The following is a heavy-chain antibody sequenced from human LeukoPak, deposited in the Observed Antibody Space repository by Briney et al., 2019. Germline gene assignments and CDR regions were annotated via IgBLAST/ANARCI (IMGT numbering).Heavy chain of an antibody. D-gene: IGHD3-3*01. Sequence: GGSLTLSCAASGFSFSSYAMSWVRQAPGKGLEWVSAIGGSGGNTFSADSVKGRFSISRDNSKNTLYLQMNSLSAEDTARYYCAKASDDFWRGYTNWCDPWGQGTLVTVSS. J-gene: IGHJ5*02. V-gene: IGHV3-23*01. CDR3: AKASDDFWRGYTNWCDP. CDR1: GFSFSSYA. CDR2: IGGSGGNT.